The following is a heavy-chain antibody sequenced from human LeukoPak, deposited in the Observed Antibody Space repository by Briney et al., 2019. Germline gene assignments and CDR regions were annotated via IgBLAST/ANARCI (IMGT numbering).Heavy chain of an antibody. D-gene: IGHD5/OR15-5a*01. Sequence: PSGTLSLTCTVSGASINTYYWTWIRQPPGKGLEWIGDFSYSGSTSYSPSLKSRVTISVDTSKNQISLKLTSATAADTAFYYCACQSVSHNNYFDYWGQGILVTVSS. CDR3: ACQSVSHNNYFDY. CDR1: GASINTYY. CDR2: FSYSGST. J-gene: IGHJ4*02. V-gene: IGHV4-59*08.